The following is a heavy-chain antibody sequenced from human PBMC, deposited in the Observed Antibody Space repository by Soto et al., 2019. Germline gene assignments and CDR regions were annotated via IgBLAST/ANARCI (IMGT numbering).Heavy chain of an antibody. CDR3: ARDWVVRSLFDI. CDR2: IIPIFGTA. CDR1: GGTFSSYA. J-gene: IGHJ3*02. D-gene: IGHD3-10*01. V-gene: IGHV1-69*13. Sequence: SVKVSCKASGGTFSSYAISWVRQAPGQGLEWMGGIIPIFGTANYTQKFQGRVTITADESTSTAYMELSSLRSEDTAVYYCARDWVVRSLFDIWGQGTMVTVSS.